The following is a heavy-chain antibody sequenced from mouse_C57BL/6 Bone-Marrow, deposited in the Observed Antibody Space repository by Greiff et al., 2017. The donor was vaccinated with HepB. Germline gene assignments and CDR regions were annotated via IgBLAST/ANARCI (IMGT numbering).Heavy chain of an antibody. J-gene: IGHJ3*01. Sequence: EVKLMESGPELVKPGASVKMSCKASGYTFTDYNMHWVKQSHGKSLEWIGYINPNNGGTSYNQKFKGKATLTVNKSSSTAYMELRSLTSEDSAVYYCARRRYDYEIAYWGQGTLVTVSA. CDR2: INPNNGGT. CDR1: GYTFTDYN. CDR3: ARRRYDYEIAY. V-gene: IGHV1-22*01. D-gene: IGHD2-4*01.